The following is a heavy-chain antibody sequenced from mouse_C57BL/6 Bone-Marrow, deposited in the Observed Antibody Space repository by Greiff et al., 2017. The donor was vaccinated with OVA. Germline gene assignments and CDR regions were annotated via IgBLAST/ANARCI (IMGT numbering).Heavy chain of an antibody. CDR2: INPYNGGT. V-gene: IGHV1-19*01. J-gene: IGHJ2*01. Sequence: VQLQQSGPVLVKPGASVKMSCKASGYTFTDYYMNWVKQSHGKSLEWIGVINPYNGGTSYNQKFKGKVTLTVDKTSSTDYMELNSLTSEDYAVYYCARSGYDGSSLDYWGQGTTLTVSS. CDR1: GYTFTDYY. CDR3: ARSGYDGSSLDY. D-gene: IGHD1-1*01.